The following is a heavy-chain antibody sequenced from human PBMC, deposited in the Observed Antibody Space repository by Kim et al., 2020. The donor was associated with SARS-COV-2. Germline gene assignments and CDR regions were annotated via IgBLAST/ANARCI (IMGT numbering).Heavy chain of an antibody. CDR3: ATHPWRRGRWGDTSDYMNDY. V-gene: IGHV3-23*01. D-gene: IGHD3-10*01. Sequence: GGSLRLSCAASGFTFSSNGISWVRQAPGKGLEWVSAISGSSGGTYYADSVKGRFSITGDNSKNTVYLQMNSLRADDTAVYYCATHPWRRGRWGDTSDYMNDYWGQGTLVTVSS. CDR1: GFTFSSNG. CDR2: ISGSSGGT. J-gene: IGHJ4*02.